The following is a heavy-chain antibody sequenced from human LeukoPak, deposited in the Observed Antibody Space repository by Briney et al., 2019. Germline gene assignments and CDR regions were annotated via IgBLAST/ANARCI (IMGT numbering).Heavy chain of an antibody. CDR3: TRVTLRGSKYNWFDP. D-gene: IGHD1-26*01. V-gene: IGHV1-69*08. CDR2: ITPIIGTT. J-gene: IGHJ5*02. Sequence: ASVKVSCRSSGGTFNTHIFNWVRQAPGQGLEWMGRITPIIGTTKYAQRFQGRVTITADTSTSTAYLELRGLTYDDSAVHYCTRVTLRGSKYNWFDPWGQGTHVSVSS. CDR1: GGTFNTHI.